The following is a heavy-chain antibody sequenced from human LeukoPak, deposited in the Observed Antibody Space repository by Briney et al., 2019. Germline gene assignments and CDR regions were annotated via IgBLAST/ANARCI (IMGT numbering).Heavy chain of an antibody. CDR3: ALGVRGVTFDY. Sequence: QPGASLRLSCAASGFTFSSYAMSWVRQASGKGLEWVSAISGSGGSTYYADSVRGRFTISRDNSKNTLYLQMNSLRAEDTAVYYCALGVRGVTFDYWGQGTLVTVSS. CDR1: GFTFSSYA. V-gene: IGHV3-23*01. J-gene: IGHJ4*02. D-gene: IGHD3-10*01. CDR2: ISGSGGST.